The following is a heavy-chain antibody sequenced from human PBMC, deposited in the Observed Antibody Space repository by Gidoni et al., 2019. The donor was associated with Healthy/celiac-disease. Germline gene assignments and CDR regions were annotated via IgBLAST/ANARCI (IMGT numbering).Heavy chain of an antibody. J-gene: IGHJ6*03. CDR2: ISGKSGSI. V-gene: IGHV3-9*01. CDR3: AKDNNFWNALVPDYYYYYMDV. CDR1: GFTLADSA. D-gene: IGHD3-3*01. Sequence: EVQLVESGGGLVQPGRSLRLSCAAYGFTLADSAMHWVRQAPGKGLEWVSGISGKSGSIGYADSVKGRFTISRDNAKNSLYLQMNSLRAEDTALYYCAKDNNFWNALVPDYYYYYMDVWGKGTTVTVSS.